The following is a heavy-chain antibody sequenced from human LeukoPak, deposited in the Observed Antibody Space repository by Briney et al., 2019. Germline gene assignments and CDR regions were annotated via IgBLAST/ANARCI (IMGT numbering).Heavy chain of an antibody. CDR1: GFTFGSYA. CDR2: IFGSGGSA. D-gene: IGHD2-15*01. V-gene: IGHV3-23*01. Sequence: GGSLRLSCAASGFTFGSYAMYWVRQAPGKGLEWVSGIFGSGGSAHYADSVKGRFTISRNNSKNTVYLQMDSLRAEDTATYYCAKTTTGYSSGRYPAWPIDYWGQGTLVTVSS. J-gene: IGHJ4*02. CDR3: AKTTTGYSSGRYPAWPIDY.